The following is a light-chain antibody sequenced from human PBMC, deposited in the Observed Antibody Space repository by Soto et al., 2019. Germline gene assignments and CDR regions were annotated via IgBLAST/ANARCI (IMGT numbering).Light chain of an antibody. CDR2: AAS. CDR3: QQSAKIPRT. J-gene: IGKJ1*01. V-gene: IGKV1-39*01. Sequence: DIQMTQSPSSLSASVGDRVTITCRASQTINNYVSWYQQKPGKAPKSLIYAASTLQRGVPTRLSGSGSGTDFTLPINSLQPEDSAIYYCQQSAKIPRTFGQGTKVEI. CDR1: QTINNY.